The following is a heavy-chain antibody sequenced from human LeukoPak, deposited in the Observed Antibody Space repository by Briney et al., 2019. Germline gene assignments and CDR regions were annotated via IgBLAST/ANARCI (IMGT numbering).Heavy chain of an antibody. J-gene: IGHJ1*01. V-gene: IGHV3-23*01. CDR3: AKDCRYSGSYYFQH. CDR1: GFTFSSYA. CDR2: ISGSGVST. D-gene: IGHD1-26*01. Sequence: PGGSLRLSCAVSGFTFSSYALSWVRQAPGKGLEWVSAISGSGVSTYYADSMKGRFTISRDNSKNTLYLQMNSLRAEDTAVYYCAKDCRYSGSYYFQHWGQGTLVTVSS.